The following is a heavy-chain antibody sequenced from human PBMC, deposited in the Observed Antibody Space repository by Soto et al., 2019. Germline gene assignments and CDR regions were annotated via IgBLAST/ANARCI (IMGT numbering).Heavy chain of an antibody. V-gene: IGHV3-23*01. CDR1: GFTVTSSA. D-gene: IGHD6-19*01. CDR3: AKDRGSGGIVAGTPDY. CDR2: FSAVGSR. Sequence: EVQLLESGGGLEQPGGSLRLSCEASGFTVTSSARIWARQAPGKGLDWVAPFSAVGSRYYADSVKGRFTISRNSSQNTLYLQMNGLRAEDTALYYCAKDRGSGGIVAGTPDYWGQGTLVTVSS. J-gene: IGHJ4*02.